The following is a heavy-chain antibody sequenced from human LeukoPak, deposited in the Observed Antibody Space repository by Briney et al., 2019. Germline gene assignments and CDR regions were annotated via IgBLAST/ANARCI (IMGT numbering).Heavy chain of an antibody. V-gene: IGHV4-59*12. D-gene: IGHD6-19*01. CDR1: GGSISSYY. Sequence: PSETLSLTCTVSGGSISSYYWSWIRQPPGKGLEWIGYIYYSGSTNYNPSLKSRVTISVDTSKNQFSLKLSSVTAADTAVYYCARDRAGAGLSFDYWGQGTLVTVSS. CDR3: ARDRAGAGLSFDY. J-gene: IGHJ4*02. CDR2: IYYSGST.